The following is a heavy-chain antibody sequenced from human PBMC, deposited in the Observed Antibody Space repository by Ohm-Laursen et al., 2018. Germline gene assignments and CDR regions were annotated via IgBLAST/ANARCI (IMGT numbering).Heavy chain of an antibody. D-gene: IGHD6-19*01. CDR3: TRGSPVGGTMSAFDI. J-gene: IGHJ3*02. CDR2: MNPKSGGT. V-gene: IGHV1-2*02. Sequence: SVKVSCKASEYTFTGYYIHWVRQAPGQGLEWMGWMNPKSGGTDYARKFQGRVTVTRDTSISTAYMELSRLTSDDTAIYFCTRGSPVGGTMSAFDIWGQGTKVTVSS. CDR1: EYTFTGYY.